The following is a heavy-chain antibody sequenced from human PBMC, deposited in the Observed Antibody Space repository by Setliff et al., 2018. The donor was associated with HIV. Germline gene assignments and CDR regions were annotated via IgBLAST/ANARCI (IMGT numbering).Heavy chain of an antibody. D-gene: IGHD2-15*01. CDR2: IIPFLNLT. CDR3: AACSASAYYYYYMDV. J-gene: IGHJ6*03. CDR1: GVTFSTYG. Sequence: VKVSCKASGVTFSTYGITWVRQAPGQGLQWVGGIIPFLNLTHYAQQFRGRLTITADKSTTTAYMSLSSLRFEDTAVYYCAACSASAYYYYYMDVWDKGTTVTVSS. V-gene: IGHV1-69*10.